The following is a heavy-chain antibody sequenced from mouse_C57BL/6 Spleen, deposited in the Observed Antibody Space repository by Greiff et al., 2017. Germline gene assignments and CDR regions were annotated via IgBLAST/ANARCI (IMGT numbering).Heavy chain of an antibody. CDR1: GYSITRGYY. J-gene: IGHJ4*01. D-gene: IGHD2-4*01. V-gene: IGHV3-6*01. CDR3: AREGLRRRGYYAMDY. CDR2: LSYDGSN. Sequence: EVKLVESGPGLVKPSQSLSLTCSVTGYSITRGYYWNWIRPFPGNNLEWMGYLSYDGSNNYNPSLTNRISITRDTSKNQFFLKLNSVTTEDTATYYGAREGLRRRGYYAMDYWGQGTSGTVSS.